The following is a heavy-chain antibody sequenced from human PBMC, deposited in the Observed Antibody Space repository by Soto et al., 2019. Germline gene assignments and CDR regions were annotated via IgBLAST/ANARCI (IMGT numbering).Heavy chain of an antibody. Sequence: SVKVSCKASGGTFSSYAISWVRQAPGQGLEWMGGIIPIFGTANYAQKFQGRVTITADKSTSTAYMELSSLRSEDTAVYYCARRITSAWNHDSCYWGRYASGKGTTGTASS. D-gene: IGHD1-1*01. J-gene: IGHJ6*04. V-gene: IGHV1-69*06. CDR1: GGTFSSYA. CDR3: ARRITSAWNHDSCYWGRYA. CDR2: IIPIFGTA.